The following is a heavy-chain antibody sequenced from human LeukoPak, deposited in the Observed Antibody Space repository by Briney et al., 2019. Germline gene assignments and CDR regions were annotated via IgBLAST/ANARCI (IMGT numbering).Heavy chain of an antibody. V-gene: IGHV1-2*02. J-gene: IGHJ4*02. D-gene: IGHD5-18*01. CDR2: INANSGAT. CDR1: GYTFTGYY. CDR3: AVITWRQNFDY. Sequence: ASVKVSCKASGYTFTGYYIHWVRQAPGQGLEWMGWINANSGATKYAQKFQGRVTMTRDTSISTAYMELSRLGSDDTAVYYCAVITWRQNFDYWGQGTLVTVPS.